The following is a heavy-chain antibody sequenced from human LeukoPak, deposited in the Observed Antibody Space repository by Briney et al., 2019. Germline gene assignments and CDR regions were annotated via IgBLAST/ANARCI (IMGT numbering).Heavy chain of an antibody. J-gene: IGHJ3*02. V-gene: IGHV1-2*02. CDR2: INPNSGGT. CDR1: GYTFTGYY. CDR3: AREATGTGAFDI. Sequence: ASVKVSCKASGYTFTGYYMHWVRQAPGQGLEWMGWINPNSGGTNYAQKLQGRVTMTTDTSTSTAYMELRSLRSDDTAVYYCAREATGTGAFDIWGQGTMVTVSS. D-gene: IGHD1-1*01.